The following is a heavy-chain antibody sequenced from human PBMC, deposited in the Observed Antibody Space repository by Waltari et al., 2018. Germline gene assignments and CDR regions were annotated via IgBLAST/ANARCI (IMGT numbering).Heavy chain of an antibody. Sequence: VNLVQSGAEVKKPGSSVMVSCKASGGTFSISAIGCVRHAPGQGLEWMGGLSPIFGTANYAQKFQGRVTITADESTSTAYMELSSLRSEDTAVYYCARREDIVHADWYFDLWGRGTLVTVSS. V-gene: IGHV1-69*01. CDR3: ARREDIVHADWYFDL. J-gene: IGHJ2*01. CDR1: GGTFSISA. CDR2: LSPIFGTA. D-gene: IGHD2-15*01.